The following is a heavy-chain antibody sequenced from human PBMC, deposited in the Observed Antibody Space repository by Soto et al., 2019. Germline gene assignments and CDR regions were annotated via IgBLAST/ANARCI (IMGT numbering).Heavy chain of an antibody. V-gene: IGHV3-21*01. D-gene: IGHD3-3*01. CDR3: ARESHTTFGIH. Sequence: ERSLRLSCAASGFTFSTNTMNWVRRAPGKGLEWVSSISSTSTYIYYADSVKGRFTISRDNAQNSLYLQMNSLRAEDTAVYYCARESHTTFGIHWGQGTLVTVS. J-gene: IGHJ4*02. CDR2: ISSTSTYI. CDR1: GFTFSTNT.